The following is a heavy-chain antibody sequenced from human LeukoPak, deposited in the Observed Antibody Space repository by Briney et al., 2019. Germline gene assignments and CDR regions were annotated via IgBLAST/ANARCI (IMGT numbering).Heavy chain of an antibody. V-gene: IGHV3-66*01. CDR2: IYSGGST. Sequence: GGSLRLSCAASGFTVSSNYMSWVRQAPGKGLEWVSVIYSGGSTYYADSVKGRFTISRDNSKNTLYLQMNSLRAEDTAVYYCARKYYYDSGGYSDPGAFDIWGQGTMVTVSS. CDR1: GFTVSSNY. CDR3: ARKYYYDSGGYSDPGAFDI. J-gene: IGHJ3*02. D-gene: IGHD3-22*01.